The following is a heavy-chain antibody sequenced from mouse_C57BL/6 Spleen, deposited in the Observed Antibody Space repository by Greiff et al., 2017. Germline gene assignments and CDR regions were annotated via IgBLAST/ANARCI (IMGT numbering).Heavy chain of an antibody. CDR3: AREGDSTLDY. Sequence: EVQLQQSGPELVKPGASVKISCKASGYTFTDYYMNWVKQSHGKSLEWIGDINPNNGGTSYNQKFKGKATLTVDKSSSTAYMELRSLTSEDSAVSYCAREGDSTLDYWGQGTTLTVSS. CDR1: GYTFTDYY. J-gene: IGHJ2*01. CDR2: INPNNGGT. D-gene: IGHD2-5*01. V-gene: IGHV1-26*01.